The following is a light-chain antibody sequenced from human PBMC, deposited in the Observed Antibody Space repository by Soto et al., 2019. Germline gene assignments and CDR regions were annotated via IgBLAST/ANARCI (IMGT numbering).Light chain of an antibody. V-gene: IGLV2-14*03. Sequence: QSALTQPASVSGSPGQSITISCTGTSSDVGGFNSVSWYQLRPGTAPKLILYDVVDRPSGVSYRFSGSKSGNTASLTISGLQAADEADYFSSSYTSTMTNVFGSGTMVTV. J-gene: IGLJ1*01. CDR3: SSYTSTMTNV. CDR2: DVV. CDR1: SSDVGGFNS.